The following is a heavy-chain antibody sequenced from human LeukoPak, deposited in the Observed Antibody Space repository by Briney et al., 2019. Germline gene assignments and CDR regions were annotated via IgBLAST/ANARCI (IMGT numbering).Heavy chain of an antibody. D-gene: IGHD6-13*01. CDR3: ASGFPAAAGIFHYYYYMDV. Sequence: PSETLSLTCTVSGGSIGSYYWSWIRQPPGKGLEWIGYIYYSGSTNYNPSLKSRVTISVDTSKNQFSLKLSSVTAADTAVYYCASGFPAAAGIFHYYYYMDVWGKGTTVTVSS. J-gene: IGHJ6*03. CDR1: GGSIGSYY. V-gene: IGHV4-59*01. CDR2: IYYSGST.